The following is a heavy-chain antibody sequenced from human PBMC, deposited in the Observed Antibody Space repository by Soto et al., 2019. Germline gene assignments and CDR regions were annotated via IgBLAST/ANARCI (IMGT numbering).Heavy chain of an antibody. CDR3: ARGVSSSWYGAFDI. CDR1: AYTFTTYG. Sequence: SVKVSCKASAYTFTTYGISWVRQAPGQGLEWMGWISTYNGNTNYAQKFQGRVTMTTDTPTSTAYMELRSLRSDDTAVYYCARGVSSSWYGAFDIWGQGTMVTVSS. V-gene: IGHV1-18*04. J-gene: IGHJ3*02. CDR2: ISTYNGNT. D-gene: IGHD6-13*01.